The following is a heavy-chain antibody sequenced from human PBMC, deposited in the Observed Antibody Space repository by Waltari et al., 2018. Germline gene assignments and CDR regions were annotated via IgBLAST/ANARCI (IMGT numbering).Heavy chain of an antibody. CDR1: GGSITSYY. CDR2: IYYTVTT. J-gene: IGHJ4*02. D-gene: IGHD3-16*01. V-gene: IGHV4-59*08. Sequence: QVQLQESGPGLVKPSETLSLTCTVSGGSITSYYWSWFRQPPGKGLEWIGYIYYTVTTNYSPSLKSRVTMSVDTSKDQFSLKVTSVTAADTAMYYCARHEGGGLNALWGQGTLVTVSS. CDR3: ARHEGGGLNAL.